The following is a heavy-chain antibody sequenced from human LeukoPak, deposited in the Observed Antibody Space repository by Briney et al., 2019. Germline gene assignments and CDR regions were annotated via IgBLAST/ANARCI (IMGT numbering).Heavy chain of an antibody. CDR1: GGSISSYY. Sequence: PSETLSLTCTVSGGSISSYYWSWIRQPPGKGLEWIGYIYYSGSTNYNPSLKSRVTISVDTSKNQFSLKLSSVTAADTAVYYCARDRGGYSGSYHYFDYWGQGTLVTVSS. CDR2: IYYSGST. V-gene: IGHV4-59*01. D-gene: IGHD1-26*01. J-gene: IGHJ4*02. CDR3: ARDRGGYSGSYHYFDY.